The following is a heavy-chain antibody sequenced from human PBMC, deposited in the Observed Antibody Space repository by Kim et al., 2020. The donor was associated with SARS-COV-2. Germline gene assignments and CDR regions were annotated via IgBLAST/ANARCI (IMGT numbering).Heavy chain of an antibody. V-gene: IGHV4-39*02. D-gene: IGHD2-15*01. Sequence: SETLSLTCTVSGGSISSSSYYWGWIRQPPGKGLEWIGNIYYSGSTYYNPSLKSRVTISVDTSKHHFSLKVTAVTAADTAVYYCARSFTKGFCSGGTCSRRSDAFDIWGQGTMVTVSS. CDR1: GGSISSSSYY. J-gene: IGHJ3*02. CDR2: IYYSGST. CDR3: ARSFTKGFCSGGTCSRRSDAFDI.